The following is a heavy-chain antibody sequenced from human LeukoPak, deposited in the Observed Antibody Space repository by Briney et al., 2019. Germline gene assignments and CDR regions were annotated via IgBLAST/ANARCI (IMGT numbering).Heavy chain of an antibody. CDR3: ARADSGSYLNWFDP. D-gene: IGHD1-26*01. CDR2: ISYDGSNK. CDR1: GFTFSSYA. V-gene: IGHV3-30-3*01. J-gene: IGHJ5*02. Sequence: PGGSLRLSCAASGFTFSSYAMEWVRQAPGKGLEWVAVISYDGSNKYYADSVKGRFTISRDNSKNTLYLRMNSLRAEDTAVYYCARADSGSYLNWFDPWGQGTLVTVSS.